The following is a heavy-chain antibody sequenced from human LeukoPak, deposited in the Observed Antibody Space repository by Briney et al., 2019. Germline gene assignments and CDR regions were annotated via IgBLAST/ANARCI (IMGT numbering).Heavy chain of an antibody. Sequence: GGSLRLSCAASGFTFTNFVMSWVRQAPGKGLEWISTVSASGAQTYFADSVKGRFTISRDNSKNTLYLQMYSLRVEDTATYYCAKGHRLCTSGNCNSQVDYWGHGTLVTVSP. V-gene: IGHV3-23*01. CDR1: GFTFTNFV. CDR2: VSASGAQT. J-gene: IGHJ4*01. CDR3: AKGHRLCTSGNCNSQVDY. D-gene: IGHD2-15*01.